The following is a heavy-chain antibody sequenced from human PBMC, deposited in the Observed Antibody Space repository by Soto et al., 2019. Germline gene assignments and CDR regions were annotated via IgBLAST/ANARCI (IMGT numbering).Heavy chain of an antibody. V-gene: IGHV1-69*13. Sequence: SVKVSCKASGGTFSSYAISWVRQAPGQGLEWMGGIIPIFGTANYAQKFQGRVTITADESTSTAYMELSSLRSEDTAVYYCARGSYDSSGYYHAALDIWGQGTMVTVSS. CDR3: ARGSYDSSGYYHAALDI. J-gene: IGHJ3*02. CDR1: GGTFSSYA. D-gene: IGHD3-22*01. CDR2: IIPIFGTA.